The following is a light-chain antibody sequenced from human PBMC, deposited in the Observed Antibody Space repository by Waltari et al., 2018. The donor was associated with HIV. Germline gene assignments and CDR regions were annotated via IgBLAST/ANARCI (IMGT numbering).Light chain of an antibody. Sequence: QSALTQPASVSGSPGQSITISCTGTSSDVGGYNYVSWYQQHPGKAPKLMIYEVSNRPSGVSNRFSGSKSGNTASLTISGRQAEDEADYYCSSYTTSSSTLPFGGGTKLTVL. V-gene: IGLV2-14*01. CDR1: SSDVGGYNY. CDR3: SSYTTSSSTLP. J-gene: IGLJ2*01. CDR2: EVS.